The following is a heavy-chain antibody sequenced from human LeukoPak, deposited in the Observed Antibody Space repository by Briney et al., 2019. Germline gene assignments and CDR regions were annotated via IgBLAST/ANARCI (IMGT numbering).Heavy chain of an antibody. D-gene: IGHD2-15*01. CDR3: ARVPPRCSGGSCYSRAAGYFDY. J-gene: IGHJ4*02. V-gene: IGHV3-30*04. CDR1: GFTFSSYA. CDR2: ISCDGSNK. Sequence: GGSLRLSCAASGFTFSSYAMHWVRQAPGKGLEWVAVISCDGSNKYYADSVKGRFTISRDNSKNTLYLQMNSLRAEDTAVYYCARVPPRCSGGSCYSRAAGYFDYWGQGTLVTVSS.